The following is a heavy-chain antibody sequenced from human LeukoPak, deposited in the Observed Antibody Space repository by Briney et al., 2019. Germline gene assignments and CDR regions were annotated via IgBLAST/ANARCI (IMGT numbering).Heavy chain of an antibody. V-gene: IGHV1-2*02. CDR3: ARAPTPHYDFWSGYFIPYHMDV. CDR1: GYTFTGYY. Sequence: ASVKVSYKASGYTFTGYYMHWVRQAPGQGLEWMGWINPNSGGTNYAQKFQGRVTMTRDTSISTAYMELSRLRSDDTAVYYCARAPTPHYDFWSGYFIPYHMDVWGQGTTVTVSS. J-gene: IGHJ6*02. CDR2: INPNSGGT. D-gene: IGHD3-3*01.